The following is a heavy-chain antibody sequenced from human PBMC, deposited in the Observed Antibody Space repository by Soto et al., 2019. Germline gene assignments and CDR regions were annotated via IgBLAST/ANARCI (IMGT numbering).Heavy chain of an antibody. V-gene: IGHV3-64*01. Sequence: EVQLGESGGGLVQPGGSLRLSCAASGFTFSRYAMHWVRQAPRKGLEYVSAISSNGGSTYYANSVKGRFTISRDNSKNTLYLQMGSLRAEDMAVYYCARGPGYYFDYWGQGTLVTVSS. J-gene: IGHJ4*02. CDR2: ISSNGGST. CDR1: GFTFSRYA. CDR3: ARGPGYYFDY.